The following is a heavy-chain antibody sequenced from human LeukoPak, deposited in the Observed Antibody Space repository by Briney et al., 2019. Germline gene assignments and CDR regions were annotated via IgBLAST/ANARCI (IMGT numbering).Heavy chain of an antibody. CDR2: ISSSSSTI. Sequence: GGSLRLSCAASGFTFSSYEMNWVRQAPGKGLEWVSYISSSSSTIYYADSVKGRFTISRDNAKDSLYLQMNSLRDEDTAVYYCVRDGSEEGYSYGYPLFGYWGQGTLVTVSS. CDR1: GFTFSSYE. CDR3: VRDGSEEGYSYGYPLFGY. V-gene: IGHV3-48*02. J-gene: IGHJ4*02. D-gene: IGHD5-18*01.